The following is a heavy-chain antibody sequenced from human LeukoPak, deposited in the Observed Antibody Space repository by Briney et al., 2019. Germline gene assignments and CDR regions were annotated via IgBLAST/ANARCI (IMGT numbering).Heavy chain of an antibody. CDR2: IYSGGST. CDR1: GFTVSSNY. J-gene: IGHJ3*02. V-gene: IGHV3-53*01. D-gene: IGHD4-11*01. CDR3: ARERDYPDAFDI. Sequence: GGSLRLSCAASGFTVSSNYMSWVRQAPGKGLEWVSVIYSGGSTYYADSVKGQFTISRDNSKNTLYLQMNSLRAEDTAVYYCARERDYPDAFDIWGQGTMVTVSS.